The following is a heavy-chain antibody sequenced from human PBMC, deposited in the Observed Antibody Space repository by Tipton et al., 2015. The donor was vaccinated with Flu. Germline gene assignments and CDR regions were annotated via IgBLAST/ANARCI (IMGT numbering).Heavy chain of an antibody. CDR2: IYYIGST. V-gene: IGHV4-31*03. J-gene: IGHJ5*02. Sequence: TLSLTCTVSGGPISSGGDYWSWIRQHPGKGLEWIGHIYYIGSTNYNPSLKSRVTISVDTSKNQFSLRVSSVTAADTAVYYCARRDYSNYVSDPKNWFDPWGQGTLVTVSS. CDR3: ARRDYSNYVSDPKNWFDP. D-gene: IGHD4-11*01. CDR1: GGPISSGGDY.